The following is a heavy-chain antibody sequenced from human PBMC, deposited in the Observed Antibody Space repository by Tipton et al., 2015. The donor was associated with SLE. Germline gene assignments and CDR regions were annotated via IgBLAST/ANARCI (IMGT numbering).Heavy chain of an antibody. D-gene: IGHD1-26*01. J-gene: IGHJ4*02. Sequence: TLSLTCTVSGGSVTSGGYFWSWIRQHPGKGLEWIGYMYYSGDTYYNPSLKSRVTTSVDTSGRQLSLRLTSVTAADTAVYFCARDVAGTADYWGQGTRVTVSA. CDR3: ARDVAGTADY. V-gene: IGHV4-31*03. CDR1: GGSVTSGGYF. CDR2: MYYSGDT.